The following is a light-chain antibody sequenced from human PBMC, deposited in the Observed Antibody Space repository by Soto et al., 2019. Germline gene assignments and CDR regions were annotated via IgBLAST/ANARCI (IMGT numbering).Light chain of an antibody. CDR2: GAS. Sequence: EIVMTQSPATLSVSPGERDTLSCRASQSVSSNLAWYQQKPGQAPRLLIYGASTRATGIPASFSGSGSGIEFTLTISSVQSEDFAVYYCQQYNNCPYTFGQGTKLAI. CDR3: QQYNNCPYT. V-gene: IGKV3-15*01. J-gene: IGKJ2*01. CDR1: QSVSSN.